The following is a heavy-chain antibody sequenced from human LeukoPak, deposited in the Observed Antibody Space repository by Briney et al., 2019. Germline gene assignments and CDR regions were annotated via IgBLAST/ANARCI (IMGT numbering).Heavy chain of an antibody. CDR3: TTERDYYGSGSYPGDAFDI. J-gene: IGHJ3*02. D-gene: IGHD3-10*01. V-gene: IGHV1-2*02. Sequence: GASVKVSCKASGYTFSGYYMHWVRRAPGQGLEWMGWINPNTGRTNYAQNFQGRVTMTSDTSISTAYMELNSLKTEDTAVYYCTTERDYYGSGSYPGDAFDIWGQGTMVTVSS. CDR2: INPNTGRT. CDR1: GYTFSGYY.